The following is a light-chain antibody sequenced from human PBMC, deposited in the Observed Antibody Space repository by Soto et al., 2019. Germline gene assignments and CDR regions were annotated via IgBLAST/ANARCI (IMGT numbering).Light chain of an antibody. Sequence: EVVVTQSPATLSVSPGERATLSCRASQSVSTKLAWYQQKPGQAPRLLIYDASTRATGIPVRFSGSGSGTEFTLTISSLQSEDFAVYYCQHYNNWPLLTFGGGTKVEIK. V-gene: IGKV3-15*01. CDR1: QSVSTK. J-gene: IGKJ4*01. CDR3: QHYNNWPLLT. CDR2: DAS.